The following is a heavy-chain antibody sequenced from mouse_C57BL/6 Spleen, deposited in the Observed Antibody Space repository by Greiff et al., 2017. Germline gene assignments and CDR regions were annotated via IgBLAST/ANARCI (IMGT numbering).Heavy chain of an antibody. V-gene: IGHV2-9-1*01. J-gene: IGHJ2*01. Sequence: LVAPSQSLSITCTVSGFSLTSYAISWVRQPPGKGLEWLGVIWTGGGTNYNSALKSRLSISKDNSKSQVFLKMNSLQTDDTARYYCARHDYGSSYYFDYWGQGTTLTVSS. CDR3: ARHDYGSSYYFDY. D-gene: IGHD1-1*01. CDR2: IWTGGGT. CDR1: GFSLTSYA.